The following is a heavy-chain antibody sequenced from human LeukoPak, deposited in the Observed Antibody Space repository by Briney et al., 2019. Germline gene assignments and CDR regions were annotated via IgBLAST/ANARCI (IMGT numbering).Heavy chain of an antibody. CDR1: GFTCSSYS. V-gene: IGHV3-21*01. Sequence: GGSLRLSCAASGFTCSSYSMNWVRQAPGKGLEWVSSISSSGSYIYYAESVKGRFTISRDNAKNSLYLQMNSLRAEDTAVYYCARDRVGASLSDYWGQGTLVTVSS. CDR3: ARDRVGASLSDY. D-gene: IGHD1-26*01. J-gene: IGHJ4*02. CDR2: ISSSGSYI.